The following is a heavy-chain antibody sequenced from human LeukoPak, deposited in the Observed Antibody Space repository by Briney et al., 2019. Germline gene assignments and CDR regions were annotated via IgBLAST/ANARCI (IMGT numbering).Heavy chain of an antibody. J-gene: IGHJ3*02. CDR2: IIPILGIA. CDR1: RCTFSSYS. D-gene: IGHD3-3*01. Sequence: SVKVSCKASRCTFSSYSIGWVRQAPGQGREWMGWIIPILGIANYAQKFQGRVTITADTSTSTAYMELSSLRSEDTAVYYCARELAYYDFWSGLQRSMSSAFVMWGERTVVTVS. V-gene: IGHV1-69*10. CDR3: ARELAYYDFWSGLQRSMSSAFVM.